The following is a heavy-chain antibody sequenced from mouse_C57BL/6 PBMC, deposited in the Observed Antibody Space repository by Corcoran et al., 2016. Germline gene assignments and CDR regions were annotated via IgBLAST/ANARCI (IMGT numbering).Heavy chain of an antibody. V-gene: IGHV1-26*01. CDR1: GYTFTDYY. D-gene: IGHD2-4*01. CDR3: ARWFYDYDKAWFAY. CDR2: INPNNGGT. Sequence: EVQLQQSGPELVKPGASVKISCKASGYTFTDYYMNWVKQSHGKSLEWIGDINPNNGGTSYNQKFKGKATLTVDKSSSTAYMELRSLTSEDSAVYYCARWFYDYDKAWFAYWGQGTLVTVSA. J-gene: IGHJ3*01.